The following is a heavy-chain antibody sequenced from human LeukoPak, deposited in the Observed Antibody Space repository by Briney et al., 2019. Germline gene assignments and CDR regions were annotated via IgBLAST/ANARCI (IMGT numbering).Heavy chain of an antibody. CDR2: LSGSGGNT. CDR1: GFTFTSYA. J-gene: IGHJ4*02. V-gene: IGHV3-23*01. D-gene: IGHD2-2*01. CDR3: AKDRMKWRVAAALIEY. Sequence: PGGSLRLSCAASGFTFTSYAMSWVRQAPGKGLEWVSALSGSGGNTYYADSVKGRFTISRDNSKSTLYLQMNSLRGDDTAVYYCAKDRMKWRVAAALIEYWGRGTLVTVST.